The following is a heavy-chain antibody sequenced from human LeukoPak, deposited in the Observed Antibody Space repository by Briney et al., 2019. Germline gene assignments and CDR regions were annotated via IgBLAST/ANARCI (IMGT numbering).Heavy chain of an antibody. J-gene: IGHJ4*02. D-gene: IGHD2-8*01. CDR2: INPNSGGT. V-gene: IGHV1-2*02. Sequence: ASVKVSCKASGYTFTGYYMRCVRQAPGQGLEWMGWINPNSGGTNYAQKFQGRVTMTRDTSISTAYMELSRLRSDDTAVYYCARDLPNMAQAQAFDYWGQGTLVTVSS. CDR1: GYTFTGYY. CDR3: ARDLPNMAQAQAFDY.